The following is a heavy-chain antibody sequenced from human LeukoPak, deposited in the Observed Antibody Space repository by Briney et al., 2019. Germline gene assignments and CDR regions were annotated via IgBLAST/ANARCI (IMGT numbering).Heavy chain of an antibody. V-gene: IGHV4-59*01. CDR2: IYYSGST. CDR3: ASRWRDSSGYYYFDY. J-gene: IGHJ4*02. CDR1: LGSIITYF. D-gene: IGHD3-22*01. Sequence: PSETLSLTCTVSLGSIITYFWSWLRQPPGKGLEWIGYIYYSGSTNYNPSLKSRVTTSVDTSKNQFSLKLSSVTAADTAVYYCASRWRDSSGYYYFDYWGQGTLVTVSS.